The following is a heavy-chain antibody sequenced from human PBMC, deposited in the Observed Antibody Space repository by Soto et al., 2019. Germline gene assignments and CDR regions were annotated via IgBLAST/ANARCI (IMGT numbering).Heavy chain of an antibody. Sequence: PGESLKISCKGSGYSFTSYWIGWVRQMPGKGLEWMGIIYPGDSDTRYSPSFQGQVTISADKSISTAYLQWSSLKASDTAMYYCARLSPYGSGSYYNKPDTYYYYGMDVWGQGTTVTVSS. CDR1: GYSFTSYW. D-gene: IGHD3-10*01. CDR3: ARLSPYGSGSYYNKPDTYYYYGMDV. J-gene: IGHJ6*02. CDR2: IYPGDSDT. V-gene: IGHV5-51*01.